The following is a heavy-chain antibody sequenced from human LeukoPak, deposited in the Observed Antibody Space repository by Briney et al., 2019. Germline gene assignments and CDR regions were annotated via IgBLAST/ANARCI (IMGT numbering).Heavy chain of an antibody. J-gene: IGHJ6*02. V-gene: IGHV1-69*13. Sequence: ASVNVSFKASGGTFSSYAISWVRQAPGQGLEWMGGIIPIFGTANYAQKFQGRVTITADESTSTAYMELSSLRSEDTAVYYCARRARDDFWSGYFRSWYYYYGMDVWGQGTTVTVSS. CDR3: ARRARDDFWSGYFRSWYYYYGMDV. CDR1: GGTFSSYA. D-gene: IGHD3-3*01. CDR2: IIPIFGTA.